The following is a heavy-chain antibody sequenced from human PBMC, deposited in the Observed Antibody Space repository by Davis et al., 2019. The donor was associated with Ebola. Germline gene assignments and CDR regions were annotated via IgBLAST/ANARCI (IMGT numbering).Heavy chain of an antibody. V-gene: IGHV5-51*01. D-gene: IGHD6-6*01. Sequence: GESLKISCKGSGYSFTSYWIGWVRQMPGKGLEWMGIIYPGDSDTRYSPSFQGQVTISADKSISTAYLQWSSLKASDTAMYYCARRFMEYSSSSYYFDYWGQGTLVTVSS. J-gene: IGHJ4*02. CDR3: ARRFMEYSSSSYYFDY. CDR1: GYSFTSYW. CDR2: IYPGDSDT.